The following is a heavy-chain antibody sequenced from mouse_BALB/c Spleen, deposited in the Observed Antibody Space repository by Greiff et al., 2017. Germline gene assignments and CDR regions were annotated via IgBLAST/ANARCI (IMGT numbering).Heavy chain of an antibody. CDR1: GYTFTSYW. V-gene: IGHV1S132*01. J-gene: IGHJ2*01. CDR3: ARGRGTGDFDY. D-gene: IGHD3-3*01. Sequence: VQLQQSGAELVKPGASVKLSCKTSGYTFTSYWIQWVKQRPGQGLGWIGEIFPGTGTTYYNEKFKGKATLTIDTSSSTAYMQLSSLTSEDSAVYFCARGRGTGDFDYWGQGTTLTVSS. CDR2: IFPGTGTT.